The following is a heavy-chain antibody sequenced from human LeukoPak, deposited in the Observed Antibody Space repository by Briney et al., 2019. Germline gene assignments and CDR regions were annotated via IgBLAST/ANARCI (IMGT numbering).Heavy chain of an antibody. J-gene: IGHJ4*02. CDR2: ISSSSSTI. V-gene: IGHV3-48*01. CDR1: GFTFSSYS. CDR3: ARDRWTTVTTN. D-gene: IGHD4-17*01. Sequence: GGSLRLSCAASGFTFSSYSMNWVRQAPGKGLEWVSYISSSSSTIYYADSVKGRFTISRDNAKNSLYLQMNSLRAEDTAVYYCARDRWTTVTTNWGQGALVTVPS.